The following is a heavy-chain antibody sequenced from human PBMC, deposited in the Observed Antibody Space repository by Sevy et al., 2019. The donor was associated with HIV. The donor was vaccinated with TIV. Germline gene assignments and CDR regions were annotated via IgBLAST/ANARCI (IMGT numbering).Heavy chain of an antibody. J-gene: IGHJ6*02. CDR1: GGTFSSYA. Sequence: ASVKVSCKASGGTFSSYAISWVRQAPGQGLEWMGGIIPIFGTANYAQKFQGRVTITADESTSTAYMELSSLRSEDTAVYYCARGQPIVVRWGYYYYGMDVWAKGPRSPSP. V-gene: IGHV1-69*13. CDR2: IIPIFGTA. D-gene: IGHD3-22*01. CDR3: ARGQPIVVRWGYYYYGMDV.